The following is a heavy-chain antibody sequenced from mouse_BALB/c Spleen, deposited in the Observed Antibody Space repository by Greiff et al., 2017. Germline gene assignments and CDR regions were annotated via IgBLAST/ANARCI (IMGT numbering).Heavy chain of an antibody. CDR1: GYTFTDYE. Sequence: VQLQQSGAELVRPGASVTLSCKASGYTFTDYEMHWVKQTPVHGLEWIGAIDPETGGTAYNQKFKGKATLTADKSSSTAYMQLSSLTSVDSAVYFCALIYYGNYNYWGQGTSVTVSS. V-gene: IGHV1-15*01. CDR3: ALIYYGNYNY. CDR2: IDPETGGT. J-gene: IGHJ4*01. D-gene: IGHD2-1*01.